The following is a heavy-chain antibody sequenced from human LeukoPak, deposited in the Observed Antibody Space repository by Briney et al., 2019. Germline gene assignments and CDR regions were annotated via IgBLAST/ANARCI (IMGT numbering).Heavy chain of an antibody. CDR1: GYSISSGYY. V-gene: IGHV4-38-2*02. D-gene: IGHD1-26*01. Sequence: SETLSLTCTVSGYSISSGYYWGWIRQPPGKGLEWIGSIYHSGSTYYNASLQSRVTISIDTSKNQFSLRLNSVTAADTAMYYCAKSGGYGLIGYWGQGTRVTVSS. CDR2: IYHSGST. CDR3: AKSGGYGLIGY. J-gene: IGHJ4*02.